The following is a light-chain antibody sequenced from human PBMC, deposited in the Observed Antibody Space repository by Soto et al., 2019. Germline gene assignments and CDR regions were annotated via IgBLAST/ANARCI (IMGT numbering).Light chain of an antibody. CDR3: QAWDSSTHVV. J-gene: IGLJ2*01. V-gene: IGLV3-1*01. Sequence: SYELTQPPSVSVSPGQTASITCSGDKLGDKYACWYQQKPCQSPVLVIYQDSKRPSGIPERFSGSNSGNTATLTISGTQAMDEADYYCQAWDSSTHVVFGGGTKVTVL. CDR1: KLGDKY. CDR2: QDS.